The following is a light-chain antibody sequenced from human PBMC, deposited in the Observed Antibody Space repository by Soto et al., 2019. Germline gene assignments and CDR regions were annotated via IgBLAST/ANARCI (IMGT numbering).Light chain of an antibody. CDR2: GAS. V-gene: IGKV1-9*01. CDR3: QEVNSLLPS. Sequence: DIPLTQSPSFLSASIGDRVPITCRASQGIATYLAWYQQQPGKAPKLLIYGASTLQSGVPSRFSGSGSGTEFILTISSLEPEDFATYFCQEVNSLLPSYGGGTKVDIK. CDR1: QGIATY. J-gene: IGKJ4*01.